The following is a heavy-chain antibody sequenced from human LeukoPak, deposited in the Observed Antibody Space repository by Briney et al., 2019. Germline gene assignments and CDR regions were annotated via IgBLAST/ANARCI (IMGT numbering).Heavy chain of an antibody. CDR2: INHSGST. J-gene: IGHJ4*02. CDR1: GGSFSSYY. CDR3: ARARVNCSSTSCYPHNFDY. D-gene: IGHD2-2*01. V-gene: IGHV4-34*01. Sequence: PSETLSLTCTVSGGSFSSYYWSWIRQPPGKGLEWIGEINHSGSTNYNPSLKSRVTISVDTSKNQFSLKLSSVTAADTAVYYCARARVNCSSTSCYPHNFDYWGQGTLVTVSS.